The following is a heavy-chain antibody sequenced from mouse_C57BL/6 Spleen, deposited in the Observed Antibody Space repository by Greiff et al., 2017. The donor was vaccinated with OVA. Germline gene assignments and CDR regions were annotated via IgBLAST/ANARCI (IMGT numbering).Heavy chain of an antibody. CDR2: FYPGDGDT. CDR1: GYAFSSYW. Sequence: VQLQESGAELVKPGASVKISCKASGYAFSSYWMNWVKQRPGKGLEWIGQFYPGDGDTTSNGKFKGKATLTADKSSSTAYMQLSSLTSEDAAVDVCARSGDGYPYYFDYWGQGTTLTVSS. V-gene: IGHV1-80*01. J-gene: IGHJ2*01. CDR3: ARSGDGYPYYFDY. D-gene: IGHD2-3*01.